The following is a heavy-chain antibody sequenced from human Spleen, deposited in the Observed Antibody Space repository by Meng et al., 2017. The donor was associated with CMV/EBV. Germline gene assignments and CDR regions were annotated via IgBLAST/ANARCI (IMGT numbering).Heavy chain of an antibody. CDR1: GYTFPGYY. J-gene: IGHJ4*02. D-gene: IGHD3-16*01. CDR3: ARESAKGFDFDY. V-gene: IGHV1-2*02. CDR2: INPNSGGT. Sequence: QGHPVQAGAEVKKPGASVKCSWQASGYTFPGYYMHWVRQAPEQGLGWMGWINPNSGGTNYAKKFQGRVTMTRDTSISTAYMELSRLRSDDTAVYYCARESAKGFDFDYWGQGTLVTVSS.